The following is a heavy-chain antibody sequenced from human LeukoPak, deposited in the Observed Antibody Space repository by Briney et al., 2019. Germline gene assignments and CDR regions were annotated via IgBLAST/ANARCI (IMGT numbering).Heavy chain of an antibody. CDR1: GYTLTELS. CDR3: ATSVQRITMIVVYFDY. Sequence: ASVKVSCKVSGYTLTELSMHWVRHAPGKGLEWMGGFDPEDGETIYAQKFQGRVTMTEDTSTDTAYMELSSLRSEDTAVYYCATSVQRITMIVVYFDYWGQGTLVTVSS. J-gene: IGHJ4*02. V-gene: IGHV1-24*01. D-gene: IGHD3-22*01. CDR2: FDPEDGET.